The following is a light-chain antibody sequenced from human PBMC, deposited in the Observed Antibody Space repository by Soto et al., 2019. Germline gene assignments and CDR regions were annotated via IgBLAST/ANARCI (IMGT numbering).Light chain of an antibody. CDR1: ESVSSK. V-gene: IGKV3-15*01. CDR3: QQYNNWPPYT. Sequence: EIVMTQSPATLSVFPGERATLSCRASESVSSKLAWYQQKPGQAPRLLIYGASTRATGIPARFSGSGSGTEFTLTIRSLQSEDFAVYYCQQYNNWPPYTFGQGTKLEIK. CDR2: GAS. J-gene: IGKJ2*01.